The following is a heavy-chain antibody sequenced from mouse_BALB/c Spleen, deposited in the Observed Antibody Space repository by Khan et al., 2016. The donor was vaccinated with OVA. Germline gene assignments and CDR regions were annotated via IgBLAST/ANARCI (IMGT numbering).Heavy chain of an antibody. Sequence: QVQLKQSGAELVRPGVSVKISCKGSGYTFTDYAMPWVKQSHAKSLEWIGVISTSYGYANYKQKFKGKATMTVDKSSSTAYMELARLTSEDSAIYYCARSHSGFAYWGQGTLVTVS. V-gene: IGHV1S137*01. CDR3: ARSHSGFAY. J-gene: IGHJ3*01. CDR2: ISTSYGYA. CDR1: GYTFTDYA.